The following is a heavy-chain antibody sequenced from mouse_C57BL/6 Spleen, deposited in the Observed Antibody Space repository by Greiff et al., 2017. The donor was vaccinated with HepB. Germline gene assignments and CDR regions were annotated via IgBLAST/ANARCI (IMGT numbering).Heavy chain of an antibody. CDR2: IYPGDGDT. CDR1: GYAFSSSW. V-gene: IGHV1-82*01. D-gene: IGHD2-3*01. Sequence: VQLQQSGPELVKPGASVKISCKASGYAFSSSWMNWVKQRPGKGLEWIGRIYPGDGDTNYNGKFKGKATLTADKSSSTAYMQLSSLTSEDSAVYVCARSGYDDGYGYYYAMDYWGQGTSVTVSS. CDR3: ARSGYDDGYGYYYAMDY. J-gene: IGHJ4*01.